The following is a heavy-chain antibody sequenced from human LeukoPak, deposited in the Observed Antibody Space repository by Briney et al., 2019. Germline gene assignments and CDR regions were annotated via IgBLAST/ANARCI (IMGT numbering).Heavy chain of an antibody. CDR1: GGSITSSNYY. CDR2: IYYSGGT. CDR3: ALRTMPPYYFDY. J-gene: IGHJ4*02. V-gene: IGHV4-39*01. Sequence: PSETLSLTCTVSGGSITSSNYYWGWIRQPPGKGLEWIGSIYYSGGTYYNPSLTSRVTISVDTSKNQCSLNFSSVTAADTALYYCALRTMPPYYFDYWGQGTLVTVSS. D-gene: IGHD2-2*01.